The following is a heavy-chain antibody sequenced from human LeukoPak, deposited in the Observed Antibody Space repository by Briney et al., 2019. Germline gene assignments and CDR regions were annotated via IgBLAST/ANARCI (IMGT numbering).Heavy chain of an antibody. CDR3: AKRLEPSAYYDFWSGYYFDY. Sequence: PGRSLTLSCAASGFTFSSYGMHWVRQAPGKGLEWVAVISYDGSNKYYADSVKGRFTISRDNSKNTLYLQMNSLRAEDTAVYYCAKRLEPSAYYDFWSGYYFDYWGQGTLVTVSS. D-gene: IGHD3-3*01. J-gene: IGHJ4*02. CDR1: GFTFSSYG. V-gene: IGHV3-30*18. CDR2: ISYDGSNK.